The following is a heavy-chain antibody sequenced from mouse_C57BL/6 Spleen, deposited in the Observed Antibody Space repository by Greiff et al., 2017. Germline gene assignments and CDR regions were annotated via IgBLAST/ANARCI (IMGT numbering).Heavy chain of an antibody. J-gene: IGHJ1*03. V-gene: IGHV1-64*01. CDR1: GYTFTSYW. CDR2: IHPNSGST. Sequence: QVQLQQPGAELVKPGASVKLSCKASGYTFTSYWMHWVKQRPGQGLEWIGMIHPNSGSTNYNEKFKSKATLTVDKSSSTAYMQLSSLTSEDSAVYYGASFIYYDYDGGYFDVWGTGTTGTVSS. CDR3: ASFIYYDYDGGYFDV. D-gene: IGHD2-4*01.